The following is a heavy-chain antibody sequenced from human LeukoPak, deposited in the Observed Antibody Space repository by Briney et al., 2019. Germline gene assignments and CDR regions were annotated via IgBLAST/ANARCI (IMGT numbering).Heavy chain of an antibody. CDR2: ISYDGSNK. D-gene: IGHD5-12*01. Sequence: GGSLRLSCAASGFTFSSYGMHWVRQAPGKGPEWVAVISYDGSNKYYADSVKGRFTISRDNSKNTLYLQMNSLRAEDTAVYYCAKDHSIVAPTLQYYYYGMDVWGKGTTVTVSS. CDR1: GFTFSSYG. CDR3: AKDHSIVAPTLQYYYYGMDV. V-gene: IGHV3-30*18. J-gene: IGHJ6*04.